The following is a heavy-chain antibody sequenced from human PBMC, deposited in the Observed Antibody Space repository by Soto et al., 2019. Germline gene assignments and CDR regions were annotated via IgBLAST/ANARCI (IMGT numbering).Heavy chain of an antibody. V-gene: IGHV3-23*01. CDR3: ANDLSGSYRTHYYYCMDV. J-gene: IGHJ6*02. D-gene: IGHD1-26*01. CDR1: GFTFSRYA. CDR2: ISGSGGST. Sequence: GGSLRLSCAASGFTFSRYAMSWVRQAPGKGLEWVSAISGSGGSTYYADSGKGRFTISRDNSKNTLYLQMNSLRAEDTAVYYCANDLSGSYRTHYYYCMDVWGPGTTLTVSS.